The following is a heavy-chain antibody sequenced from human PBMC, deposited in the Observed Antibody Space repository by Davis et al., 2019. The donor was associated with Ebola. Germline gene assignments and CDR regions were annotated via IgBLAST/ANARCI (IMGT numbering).Heavy chain of an antibody. CDR2: IIPIFGTA. D-gene: IGHD2-8*02. CDR3: ASSVVVYANYYYYGMDV. J-gene: IGHJ6*02. CDR1: GGTFSSYA. Sequence: SVKVSCKASGGTFSSYAISWVRQAPGQGLEWMGGIIPIFGTANYAQKFQGRVTITADKSTSTAYMELSSLRSEDTAVYYCASSVVVYANYYYYGMDVWGQGTTVTVSS. V-gene: IGHV1-69*06.